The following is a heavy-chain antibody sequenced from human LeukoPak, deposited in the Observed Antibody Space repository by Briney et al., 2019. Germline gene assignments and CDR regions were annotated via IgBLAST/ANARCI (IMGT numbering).Heavy chain of an antibody. Sequence: GGSLRLSCAASGFTFSDYYMTWVRQAPGKGVEWVSYISSSGSTIYYADSVKGRFTISRDKAKNSLYLQMNSLRAEDTAVYYCARDVAEGMYYFDYWGQGTLVTVSS. D-gene: IGHD6-19*01. CDR2: ISSSGSTI. CDR1: GFTFSDYY. V-gene: IGHV3-11*01. CDR3: ARDVAEGMYYFDY. J-gene: IGHJ4*02.